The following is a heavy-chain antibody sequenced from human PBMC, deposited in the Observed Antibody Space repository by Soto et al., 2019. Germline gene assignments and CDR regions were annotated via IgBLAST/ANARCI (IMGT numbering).Heavy chain of an antibody. Sequence: ASVKVSCKSSGYTFTWYAIHWMRQAPGKRLEWLGWINAGDGKTKYSQKFQGRVTITRDTSASTAYMELSSLRPEDTAVYYCAKSPNFYCSSPNCYKYYFDHWGQGTQVAVSS. CDR2: INAGDGKT. CDR3: AKSPNFYCSSPNCYKYYFDH. J-gene: IGHJ4*02. V-gene: IGHV1-3*01. CDR1: GYTFTWYA. D-gene: IGHD2-2*02.